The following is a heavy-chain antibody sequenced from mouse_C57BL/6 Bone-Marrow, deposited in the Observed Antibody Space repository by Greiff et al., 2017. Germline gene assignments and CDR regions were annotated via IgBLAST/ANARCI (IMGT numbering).Heavy chain of an antibody. D-gene: IGHD1-1*01. CDR3: ARQGYYGSVSMDY. J-gene: IGHJ4*01. CDR2: ISNGGGST. V-gene: IGHV5-12*01. Sequence: EVQLVESGGGLVQPGGSLKLSCAASGFTFSDYYMYWVRQTPEKRLEWVAYISNGGGSTYYPATVKGRFTISRDNAKNTLYLQMSRLKSEDTAMYYCARQGYYGSVSMDYWGQGTSVTVSS. CDR1: GFTFSDYY.